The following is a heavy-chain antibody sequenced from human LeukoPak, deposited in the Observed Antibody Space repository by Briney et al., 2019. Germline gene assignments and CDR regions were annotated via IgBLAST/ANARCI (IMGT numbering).Heavy chain of an antibody. D-gene: IGHD3-22*01. CDR1: GFTFSSYW. CDR3: ARGVRYDSSGYPFDY. Sequence: PGGSLRLSCVASGFTFSSYWMHWVRQDPRKGLVWVSRISPAGTSTAYADSVKGRFTISRDIAKNTLYLQMNSLRAEDTAVYYCARGVRYDSSGYPFDYWGQGTLVTVSS. V-gene: IGHV3-74*01. CDR2: ISPAGTST. J-gene: IGHJ4*02.